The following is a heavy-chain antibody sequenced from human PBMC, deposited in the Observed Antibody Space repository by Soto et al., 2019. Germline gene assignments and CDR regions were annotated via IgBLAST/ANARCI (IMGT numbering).Heavy chain of an antibody. D-gene: IGHD3-3*01. V-gene: IGHV4-34*01. CDR2: INHSGSP. CDR1: GGSFSGYY. CDR3: ARSAHGWFDP. Sequence: SETLSLTSAVYGGSFSGYYAGWSLQPPGKGLEWIGEINHSGSPNYNPSLKSRVTISVDTSKNQFSLKLSSLTAADTAVYYCARSAHGWFDPWGQGHLVPVS. J-gene: IGHJ5*02.